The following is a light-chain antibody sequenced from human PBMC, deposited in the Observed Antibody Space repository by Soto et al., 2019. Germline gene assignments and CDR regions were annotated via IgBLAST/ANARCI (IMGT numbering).Light chain of an antibody. CDR3: QQSYGNPPWT. V-gene: IGKV1-39*01. CDR2: AAS. CDR1: QSIVTY. Sequence: DIQMTQSPSSLSASVGDRVTITCRASQSIVTYLNWYLQKPGKAPKLLIYAASNLQSGVPSRFSGSGSGTDFTLTISSLQPEDFANYFCQQSYGNPPWTFGQGTKVDIK. J-gene: IGKJ1*01.